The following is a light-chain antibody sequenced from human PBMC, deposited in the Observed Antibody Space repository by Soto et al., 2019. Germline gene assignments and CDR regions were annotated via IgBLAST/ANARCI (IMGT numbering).Light chain of an antibody. V-gene: IGKV3-15*01. CDR3: QQSYITPYT. CDR2: DAS. J-gene: IGKJ2*01. Sequence: EIVMTQSPATLSVSPGERITLSCRATQSVSSNLAWYQQKPGQAPRLLIYDASTRATGTPARFSGGGSGTEFTLTISSLQSEDFATYYCQQSYITPYTFGQGTRLEIK. CDR1: QSVSSN.